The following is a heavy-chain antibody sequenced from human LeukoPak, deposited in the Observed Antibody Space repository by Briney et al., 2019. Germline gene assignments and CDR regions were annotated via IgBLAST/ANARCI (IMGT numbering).Heavy chain of an antibody. CDR2: ISGSGGRT. CDR1: GITLSNYG. CDR3: AKRGVVIRVILVGFHKEAYYFDS. V-gene: IGHV3-23*01. D-gene: IGHD3-22*01. J-gene: IGHJ4*02. Sequence: GSLRLSCVVSGITLSNYGMSWVRQAPGKGLEWVAGISGSGGRTNYADSVKGRFTISRDNPKNTLYLQMSSLRAEDTAVYFCAKRGVVIRVILVGFHKEAYYFDSWGQGALVTVFS.